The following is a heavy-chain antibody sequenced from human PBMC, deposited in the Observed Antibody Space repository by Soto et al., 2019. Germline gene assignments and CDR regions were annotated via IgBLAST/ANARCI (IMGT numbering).Heavy chain of an antibody. J-gene: IGHJ4*02. Sequence: EVQLLESGGGLVQPGESLRLSCAASGFTFSSYAMSWVRQAPGKGLEWVSVISGSDDSTYYADSVKGRFTISRDNSKNTLYLLMNSLRAEDTAVYYCAKRSSSSTFDYWGQGTLVTGSS. D-gene: IGHD6-6*01. CDR2: ISGSDDST. CDR3: AKRSSSSTFDY. CDR1: GFTFSSYA. V-gene: IGHV3-23*01.